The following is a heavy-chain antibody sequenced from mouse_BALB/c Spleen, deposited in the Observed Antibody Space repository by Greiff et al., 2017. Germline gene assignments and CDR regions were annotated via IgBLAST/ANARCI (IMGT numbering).Heavy chain of an antibody. CDR2: ISYDGSN. CDR3: ARKLWSYAMDY. J-gene: IGHJ4*01. V-gene: IGHV3-6*02. D-gene: IGHD1-1*02. CDR1: GYSITSGYY. Sequence: EVKLMESGPGLVKPSQSLSLTCSVTGYSITSGYYWNWIRQFPGNKLEWMGYISYDGSNNYNPSLKNRISITRDTSKNQFFLKLNSVTTEDTATYYCARKLWSYAMDYWGQGTSVTVSS.